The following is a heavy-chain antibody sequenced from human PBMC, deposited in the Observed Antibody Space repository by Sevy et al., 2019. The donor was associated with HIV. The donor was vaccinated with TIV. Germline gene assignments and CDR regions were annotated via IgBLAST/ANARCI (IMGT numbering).Heavy chain of an antibody. D-gene: IGHD3-16*01. CDR2: INDRGRRT. J-gene: IGHJ4*02. CDR3: ARDRSPWGSTGD. V-gene: IGHV3-23*01. CDR1: GFTFSDYA. Sequence: GGSLRLSCVVSGFTFSDYAMCWVRQAPGKGLEWVSSINDRGRRTHYADFVKGRFTISRDNSKNTVYLQMNSLRAEDTAIYYCARDRSPWGSTGDWGQRTLVTVSS.